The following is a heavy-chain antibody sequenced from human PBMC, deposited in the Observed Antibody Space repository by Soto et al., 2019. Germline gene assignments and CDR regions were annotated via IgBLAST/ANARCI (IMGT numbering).Heavy chain of an antibody. CDR2: IYSSGST. Sequence: QVQLQESGPGLVKPSETLSLTCTVSGASINSYYWNWIRQPPGKGLEWIGYIYSSGSTNYNPSLKSRVTISVATSKHQLSLQLSSVTAADTAVYYCARRRGSGRDFDYWGQGTLVTVSS. J-gene: IGHJ4*02. CDR3: ARRRGSGRDFDY. CDR1: GASINSYY. D-gene: IGHD3-10*01. V-gene: IGHV4-59*08.